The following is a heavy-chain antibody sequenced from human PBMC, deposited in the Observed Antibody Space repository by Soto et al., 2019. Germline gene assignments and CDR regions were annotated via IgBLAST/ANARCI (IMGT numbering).Heavy chain of an antibody. CDR1: GFTFSSYA. J-gene: IGHJ4*02. Sequence: EVQLLESGGGLVQPGGSLRLSCAASGFTFSSYAMRWVRQAPGKGLEWVSAISGSGGSTYYADSVKGRFTISRDNSKNTLYRQMNSLTGGDTAVYYCAKRGSGSYFDYGGQGTLVTVSS. D-gene: IGHD1-26*01. CDR3: AKRGSGSYFDY. V-gene: IGHV3-23*01. CDR2: ISGSGGST.